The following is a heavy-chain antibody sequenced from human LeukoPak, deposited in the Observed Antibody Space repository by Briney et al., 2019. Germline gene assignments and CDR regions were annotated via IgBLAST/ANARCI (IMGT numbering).Heavy chain of an antibody. Sequence: ASVKVSCKASGYTFTSYDINWVRQATGQGLEWMGWMNPNSGNTGYAQKFQGRVTMTRNTSISTAYMELSSLRSEDTAVYYCARSVTLGIDYYYYGMDVWGQGTTVTVSS. CDR3: ARSVTLGIDYYYYGMDV. D-gene: IGHD7-27*01. J-gene: IGHJ6*02. CDR1: GYTFTSYD. V-gene: IGHV1-8*01. CDR2: MNPNSGNT.